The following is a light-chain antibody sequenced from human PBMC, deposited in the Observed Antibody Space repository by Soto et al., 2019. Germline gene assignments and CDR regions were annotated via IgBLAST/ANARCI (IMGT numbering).Light chain of an antibody. Sequence: DIVMTQSPATLSVFPGERATLSCRASQSVASNLAWYQQRPGQAPRLLIYGASTRATGVPVRFSGSGSGTEFTLTISSLQSEDFAVYYCHHYNNWPHTFGGGTKVEIK. CDR3: HHYNNWPHT. CDR2: GAS. CDR1: QSVASN. J-gene: IGKJ4*01. V-gene: IGKV3-15*01.